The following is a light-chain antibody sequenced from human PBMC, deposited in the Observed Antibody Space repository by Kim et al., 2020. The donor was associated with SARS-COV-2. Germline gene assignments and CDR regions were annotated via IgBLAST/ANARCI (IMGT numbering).Light chain of an antibody. J-gene: IGLJ2*01. Sequence: ALGQTVRITCQGDSRRSYYASWYQQKPGQAPVLVIYGKNNRPSGIPDRFSGSSSGNTASLTITGAQAEDEAYYYCNSRDSSGNHVVFGGGTQLTVL. CDR2: GKN. CDR1: SRRSYY. V-gene: IGLV3-19*01. CDR3: NSRDSSGNHVV.